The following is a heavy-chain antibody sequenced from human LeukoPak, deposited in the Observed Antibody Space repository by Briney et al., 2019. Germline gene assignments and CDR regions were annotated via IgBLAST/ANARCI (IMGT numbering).Heavy chain of an antibody. J-gene: IGHJ3*02. D-gene: IGHD5-24*01. CDR3: AREIVEMAPEAAFDI. Sequence: GGSLRLSCAASGFTFSSYWMHWVRQAPGKGLEWVSRINSDGSSTCYADSVKGRFTISRDNAKNTLYLQMNSLRAEDTAVYYCAREIVEMAPEAAFDIWGQGTMVTVSS. V-gene: IGHV3-74*01. CDR2: INSDGSST. CDR1: GFTFSSYW.